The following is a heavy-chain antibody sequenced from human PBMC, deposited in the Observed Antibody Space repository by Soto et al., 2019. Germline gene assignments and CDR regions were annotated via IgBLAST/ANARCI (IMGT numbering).Heavy chain of an antibody. Sequence: GGSLRLSCAASGFPFSSYGIHWVRQAPGKGLEWVSSISSGNNYIYYADSVMGRFTISRDNAKNSLYLQMNSLRAEDTAVYYCARDRRDGYNFDYWGQGTLVTVSS. CDR1: GFPFSSYG. CDR2: ISSGNNYI. D-gene: IGHD5-12*01. J-gene: IGHJ4*02. CDR3: ARDRRDGYNFDY. V-gene: IGHV3-21*01.